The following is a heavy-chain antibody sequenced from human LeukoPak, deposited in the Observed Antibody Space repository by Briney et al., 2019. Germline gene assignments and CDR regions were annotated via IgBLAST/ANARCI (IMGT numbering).Heavy chain of an antibody. V-gene: IGHV3-11*04. CDR1: GFTFSDYY. CDR3: ARDSCSRTSCYNFDY. Sequence: GGSLRLSCAASGFTFSDYYMSWIRQAPWKGLEWVSYISSSGSTIYYADSVKGRFTISTDNAKNSLYLQMNSLRAEDTAVYYCARDSCSRTSCYNFDYWGQGTLVSVSS. CDR2: ISSSGSTI. D-gene: IGHD2-2*02. J-gene: IGHJ4*02.